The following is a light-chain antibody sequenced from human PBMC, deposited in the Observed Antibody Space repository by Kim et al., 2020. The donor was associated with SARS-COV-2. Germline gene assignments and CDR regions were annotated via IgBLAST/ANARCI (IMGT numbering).Light chain of an antibody. CDR3: QAWDSSTAV. CDR1: KLGDKY. CDR2: QDS. J-gene: IGLJ3*02. Sequence: VSPGQTASITCSGYKLGDKYACWYQQKPGQSPVLVIYQDSKRPSGIPERFSGSNSGNTATLTISGTQAMDEADYYCQAWDSSTAVFGGGTQLTVL. V-gene: IGLV3-1*01.